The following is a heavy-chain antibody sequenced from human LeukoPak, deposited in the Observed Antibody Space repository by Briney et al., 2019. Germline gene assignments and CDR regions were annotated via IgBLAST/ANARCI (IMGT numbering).Heavy chain of an antibody. Sequence: GSLRLSCAASGFHFHTYTMLWVRQAPGKGLELVSSISSSSTDIYYADSAQGRFTISRDNAEKSLFLQMNSLRAEDTAVYYCARYATSSGSRWLEPWGQGTLVTVSS. J-gene: IGHJ5*02. CDR3: ARYATSSGSRWLEP. V-gene: IGHV3-21*01. D-gene: IGHD6-19*01. CDR2: ISSSSTDI. CDR1: GFHFHTYT.